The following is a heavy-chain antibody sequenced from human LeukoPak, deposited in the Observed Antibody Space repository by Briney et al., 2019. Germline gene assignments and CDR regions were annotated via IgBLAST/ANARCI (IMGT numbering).Heavy chain of an antibody. V-gene: IGHV4-39*01. Sequence: PSETLPLTCTVSGGSISSSSYYWGWIRQPPGKGLEWIGNIYYIGSTYYNPSLKSRVTISVDTSKNQFSLQLRSATAADTAVYYCARKNGGSSNFQHWGQGTLVTVSS. CDR2: IYYIGST. CDR3: ARKNGGSSNFQH. J-gene: IGHJ1*01. D-gene: IGHD3-16*01. CDR1: GGSISSSSYY.